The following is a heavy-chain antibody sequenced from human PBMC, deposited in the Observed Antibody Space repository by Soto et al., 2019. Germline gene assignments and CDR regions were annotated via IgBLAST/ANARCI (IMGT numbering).Heavy chain of an antibody. Sequence: QVQLVESGGGVVQPGRSLRLSCAASGFTFSSYGMHWVRQAPGKGLEWVAVISYDGSNKYYADSVKGRFTISRDNSKNLLYLQMNSLRAEDTAVYYCAKGEADTAPYYYGMDVWGQGTTVTVSS. D-gene: IGHD5-18*01. J-gene: IGHJ6*02. V-gene: IGHV3-30*18. CDR2: ISYDGSNK. CDR3: AKGEADTAPYYYGMDV. CDR1: GFTFSSYG.